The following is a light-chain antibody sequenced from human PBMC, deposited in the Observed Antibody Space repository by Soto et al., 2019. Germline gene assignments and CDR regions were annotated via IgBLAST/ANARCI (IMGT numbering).Light chain of an antibody. V-gene: IGKV3-11*01. CDR1: QSVSSY. Sequence: EIVLTQSPATLSLSPGERATLSCRASQSVSSYLAWYQQKPGQAPRLLIYDASNRATGIPARFSGSGSGTDFTLTISSLEPEDFVVYYCQQRSNWPPTVGQGKRLEIK. J-gene: IGKJ5*01. CDR3: QQRSNWPPT. CDR2: DAS.